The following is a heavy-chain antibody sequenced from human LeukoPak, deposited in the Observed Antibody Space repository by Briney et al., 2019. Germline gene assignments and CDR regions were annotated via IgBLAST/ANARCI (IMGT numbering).Heavy chain of an antibody. D-gene: IGHD2-15*01. J-gene: IGHJ6*04. V-gene: IGHV3-23*01. Sequence: HPGGSLRLSCAASGFTFSSYAMSWVRQAPGKGLEWVSAISGSGGSTYYADSVKGRFTISRDNSKNTLYLQMNSLRAEDTAVYYCAKTGVVVAANPYHGMDVWGKGTTVTVSS. CDR3: AKTGVVVAANPYHGMDV. CDR2: ISGSGGST. CDR1: GFTFSSYA.